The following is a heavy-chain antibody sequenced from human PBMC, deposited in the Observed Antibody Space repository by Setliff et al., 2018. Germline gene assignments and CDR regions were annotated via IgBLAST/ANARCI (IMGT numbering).Heavy chain of an antibody. CDR2: IYYSGST. Sequence: ETLSLPCTVSGDSISSGSYYWTWIRQPAGKRLEWIGYIYYSGSTNYNPSLESRVTISVDTSKNQFSLRLNSATAADTAVYYCARLRGAFDYWGQGTLVTVSS. V-gene: IGHV4-61*10. D-gene: IGHD3-16*01. CDR3: ARLRGAFDY. J-gene: IGHJ4*02. CDR1: GDSISSGSYY.